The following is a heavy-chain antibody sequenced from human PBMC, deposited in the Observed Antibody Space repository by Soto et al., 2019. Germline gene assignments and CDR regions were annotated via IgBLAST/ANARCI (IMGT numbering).Heavy chain of an antibody. CDR3: ARVWNDYGDYVFAFDI. J-gene: IGHJ3*02. CDR1: GYSFTSYT. Sequence: GASVKVSCKASGYSFTSYTIHWVRQAPGQRLEWMGWVNAGNGDTKYSRNLQGRVTISRDTSASTAYIEVSSLRSEDTAVYYCARVWNDYGDYVFAFDIWGQGTMVTVSS. CDR2: VNAGNGDT. V-gene: IGHV1-3*01. D-gene: IGHD4-17*01.